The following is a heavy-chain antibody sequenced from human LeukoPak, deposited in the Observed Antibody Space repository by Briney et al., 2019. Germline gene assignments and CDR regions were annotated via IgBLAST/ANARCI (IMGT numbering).Heavy chain of an antibody. Sequence: SETLSLTCTVSGYSISSGYYWGWIRQPPGKGLEWIGSIYHSGSTYYNPSLKSRVTISVDTSKNQFSLKLSSVTAADTAVYYCARVKWLKTMYYYDSSGYYREYYFDYGGQGTLVTVSS. V-gene: IGHV4-38-2*02. J-gene: IGHJ4*02. CDR1: GYSISSGYY. D-gene: IGHD3-22*01. CDR2: IYHSGST. CDR3: ARVKWLKTMYYYDSSGYYREYYFDY.